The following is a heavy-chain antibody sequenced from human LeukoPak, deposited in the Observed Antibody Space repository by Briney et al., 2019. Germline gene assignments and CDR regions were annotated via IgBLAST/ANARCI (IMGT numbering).Heavy chain of an antibody. V-gene: IGHV3-23*01. CDR1: GFTFSSYA. CDR2: ISGSGGST. Sequence: GGSLRLSCAASGFTFSSYAMSWVRQAPGKGLEWVSAISGSGGSTYYADSVKGWFTISRDNSKNTLYLQMNSLRAEDTAVYYCATDLTAFLHFASHFDAFDIWGQGTMVTVSS. CDR3: ATDLTAFLHFASHFDAFDI. J-gene: IGHJ3*02. D-gene: IGHD3-3*02.